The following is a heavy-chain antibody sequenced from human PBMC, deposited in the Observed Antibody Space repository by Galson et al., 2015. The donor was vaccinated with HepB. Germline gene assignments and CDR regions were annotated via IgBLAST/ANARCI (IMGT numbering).Heavy chain of an antibody. J-gene: IGHJ4*02. CDR2: IYGGGST. D-gene: IGHD3-22*01. V-gene: IGHV3-66*02. CDR3: ARGTPYNFDTSGYFPLYYLDY. CDR1: GFTVSSNY. Sequence: SLRLSCAASGFTVSSNYVSWVRQAPGKGLEWVSVIYGGGSTYYADSVKGRFSISRDNSKNTLSLQMSSLRTEDTAVYYCARGTPYNFDTSGYFPLYYLDYWGQGTLVTVSS.